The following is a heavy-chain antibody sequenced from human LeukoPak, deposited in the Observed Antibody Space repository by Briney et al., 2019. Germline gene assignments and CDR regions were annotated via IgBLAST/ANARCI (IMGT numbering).Heavy chain of an antibody. CDR1: GDSISTYY. CDR3: ARLGAAAGEFDY. J-gene: IGHJ4*02. D-gene: IGHD6-13*01. V-gene: IGHV4-59*08. CDR2: IHYSGST. Sequence: SETLSLTCTVDGDSISTYYWSWIRQPPGKGLEWIGYIHYSGSTNYNPSLRSRVTISVDTSKNQFSLKLSSVTAADTAVYYCARLGAAAGEFDYWGQGTLVTVSS.